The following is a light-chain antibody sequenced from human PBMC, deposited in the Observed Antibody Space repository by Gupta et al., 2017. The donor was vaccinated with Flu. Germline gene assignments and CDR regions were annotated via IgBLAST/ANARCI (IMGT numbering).Light chain of an antibody. V-gene: IGKV1-5*03. Sequence: DIQMTQSPSTLSASVGDRVTITCRASQNIDSYLAWYQQKPGKAPNLLIYRASTLQSGVPSRFSGSGSGTEFTLTISSLQPDDFATYYCQQYSSYSYTFGQGTKVEIK. CDR1: QNIDSY. CDR2: RAS. J-gene: IGKJ2*01. CDR3: QQYSSYSYT.